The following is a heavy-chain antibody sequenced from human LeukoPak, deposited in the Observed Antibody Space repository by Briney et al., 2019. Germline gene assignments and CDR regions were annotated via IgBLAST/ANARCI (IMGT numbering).Heavy chain of an antibody. D-gene: IGHD4-17*01. V-gene: IGHV4-59*08. CDR3: ARHLSDYGDYYYYGMDV. Sequence: KPSETLSLTCTVSGGSISSYYWSWIRQPPGKGLEWIGYIYYSGSTNYNPSLKSRVTISVDTSKNQFSLKLSSVTAADTAVYYCARHLSDYGDYYYYGMDVWGQGTTATVSS. CDR1: GGSISSYY. J-gene: IGHJ6*02. CDR2: IYYSGST.